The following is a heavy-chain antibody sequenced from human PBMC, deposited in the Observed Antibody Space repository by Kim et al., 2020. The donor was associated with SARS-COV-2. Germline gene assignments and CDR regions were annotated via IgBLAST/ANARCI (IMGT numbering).Heavy chain of an antibody. Sequence: ASVKVSCKASGYTFTSYAMHWVRQAPGQRLEWMGWINAGNGNTKYSQKFQGRVTITRDTSASTAYMELSSLRSEDTAVYYCARAVIRVAAPFDYWGQGTLVTVSS. V-gene: IGHV1-3*01. CDR3: ARAVIRVAAPFDY. CDR2: INAGNGNT. D-gene: IGHD6-19*01. CDR1: GYTFTSYA. J-gene: IGHJ4*02.